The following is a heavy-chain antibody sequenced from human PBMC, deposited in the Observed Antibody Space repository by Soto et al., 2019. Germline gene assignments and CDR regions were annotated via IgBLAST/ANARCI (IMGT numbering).Heavy chain of an antibody. D-gene: IGHD3-10*01. CDR3: ARDPFYGSGSANDAFDI. Sequence: EVQLVESGGGLVKPGGSLRLSCAASGFTFSSYSMNWVRQAPGKGLEWVSSISSSSSYIYYADSVKGRFTISRDNAKNSLYLQMNSLRAEDTAVYYCARDPFYGSGSANDAFDIWGQGTMVTVSS. CDR2: ISSSSSYI. CDR1: GFTFSSYS. V-gene: IGHV3-21*01. J-gene: IGHJ3*02.